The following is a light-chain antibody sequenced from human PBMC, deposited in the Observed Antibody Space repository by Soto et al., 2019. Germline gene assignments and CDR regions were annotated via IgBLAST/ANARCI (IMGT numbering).Light chain of an antibody. V-gene: IGLV2-14*03. CDR3: TSYTSSNTYV. Sequence: QSALTQPASVSGSPGQSITISCTGTGSDVGGYNYVFWYQQHPGQAPKLIIYNVFNRPSGVSYRFSGSKSGNTASLTISGLQAEDDADYYCTSYTSSNTYVFGSGTKLTVL. J-gene: IGLJ1*01. CDR2: NVF. CDR1: GSDVGGYNY.